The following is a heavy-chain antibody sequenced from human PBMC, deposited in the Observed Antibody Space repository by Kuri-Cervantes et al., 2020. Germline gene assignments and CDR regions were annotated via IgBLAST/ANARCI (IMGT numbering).Heavy chain of an antibody. CDR1: GYSISSSNW. V-gene: IGHV4-28*03. Sequence: SQTLPLTCAVSGYSISSSNWWGWIRQPPGKGLEWIGYIYYSGSTYYNPSLKSRVSMSVDTSKNQFSLKLSSVTAADTAVYYCASETGVNWFDPWGQGTLVTVSS. CDR2: IYYSGST. J-gene: IGHJ5*02. CDR3: ASETGVNWFDP.